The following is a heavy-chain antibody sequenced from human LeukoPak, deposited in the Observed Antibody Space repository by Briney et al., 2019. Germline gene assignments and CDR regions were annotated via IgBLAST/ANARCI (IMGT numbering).Heavy chain of an antibody. CDR2: IRYDESNK. Sequence: GGSLRLSCAASGFTFSSYGMHWVRQAPGKGLEWVAFIRYDESNKYYADSVRGRFTISRDNSKNTLYLQMNSLRAEDTAVYYCATPPYSNYFDYWGQGTLVTVSS. CDR1: GFTFSSYG. J-gene: IGHJ4*02. D-gene: IGHD4-11*01. V-gene: IGHV3-30*02. CDR3: ATPPYSNYFDY.